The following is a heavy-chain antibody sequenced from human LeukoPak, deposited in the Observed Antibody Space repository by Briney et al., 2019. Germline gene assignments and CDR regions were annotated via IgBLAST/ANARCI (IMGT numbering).Heavy chain of an antibody. CDR1: GYTFTSYY. J-gene: IGHJ4*02. CDR3: ARDLPHCSGGSCYASYYFDY. D-gene: IGHD2-15*01. CDR2: INPSGGST. V-gene: IGHV1-46*01. Sequence: GASVKVSCKASGYTFTSYYMHWVRQAPGQGLAGMGVINPSGGSTSYAQMFQGRLTMTRDTPPSTVYMELSRLRSEDPAVYYCARDLPHCSGGSCYASYYFDYWGQGPLVTVSS.